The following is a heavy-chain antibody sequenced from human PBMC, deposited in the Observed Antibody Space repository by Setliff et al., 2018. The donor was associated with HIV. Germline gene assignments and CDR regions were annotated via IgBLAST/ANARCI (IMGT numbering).Heavy chain of an antibody. V-gene: IGHV3-11*04. J-gene: IGHJ3*01. CDR1: GFTFSDYY. CDR2: MSSSGSTI. CDR3: ASLHAFDL. Sequence: PGGSLRLSCAASGFTFSDYYMSWIRQAPGKGLEWVSYMSSSGSTIYYADSVKGRFTISRDISQNMLYLQMNSLRPDDTAMYYCASLHAFDLWGQGTMVTVSS.